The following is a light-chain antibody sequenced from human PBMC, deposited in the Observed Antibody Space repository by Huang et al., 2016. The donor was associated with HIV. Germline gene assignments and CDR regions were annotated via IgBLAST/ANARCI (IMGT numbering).Light chain of an antibody. V-gene: IGKV1-9*01. Sequence: IQLTQSPSSLSASVGDRVTITCRASQDISSFLAWYQQKPGKAPKLLIYAASTLERGVPSRFSGSGSGTDFTLTINNLQPEDFATYYCLQLNSYPGTFGPGTNVDV. J-gene: IGKJ3*01. CDR2: AAS. CDR3: LQLNSYPGT. CDR1: QDISSF.